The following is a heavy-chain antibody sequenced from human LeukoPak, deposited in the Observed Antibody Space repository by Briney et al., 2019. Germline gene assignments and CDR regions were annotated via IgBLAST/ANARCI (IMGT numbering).Heavy chain of an antibody. CDR3: ARDRFLAAAGPLDY. V-gene: IGHV3-21*01. J-gene: IGHJ4*02. Sequence: GGSLRLSCAASGFTFSSYSMNWVRQAPGKGLEWASSISSSGSYIYYADSVKGRFTISRDNAKNSLYLQMNSLRAEDTAVYYCARDRFLAAAGPLDYWGQGTLVTVSS. D-gene: IGHD6-13*01. CDR1: GFTFSSYS. CDR2: ISSSGSYI.